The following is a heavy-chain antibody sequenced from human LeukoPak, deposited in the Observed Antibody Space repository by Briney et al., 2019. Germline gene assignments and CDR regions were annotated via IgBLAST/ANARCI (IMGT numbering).Heavy chain of an antibody. CDR1: GYTLTELS. J-gene: IGHJ4*02. CDR3: AREQTYYYDSSGYSYVY. D-gene: IGHD3-22*01. CDR2: FGPEDGET. V-gene: IGHV1-24*01. Sequence: ASVKVSCKVSGYTLTELSMHWVRQAPGKGLEWMGGFGPEDGETIYAQKFQGRVTMTEDTSTDTAYMELSSLRSEDTAVYYCAREQTYYYDSSGYSYVYWGQGTLVTVSS.